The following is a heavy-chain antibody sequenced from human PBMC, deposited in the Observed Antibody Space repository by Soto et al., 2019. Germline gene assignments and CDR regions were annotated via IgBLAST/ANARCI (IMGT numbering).Heavy chain of an antibody. V-gene: IGHV4-31*03. D-gene: IGHD3-16*01. CDR1: RAFINSGGFY. CDR2: IFHSGST. Sequence: PSETLSLTCSVSRAFINSGGFYYSWIRQPPGKGLEWLGYIFHSGSTLYTPSLRGRLTLSADTSRNQLSLHLTSVTAADTAVYYCARVGGINWFDPWGQGTLVTVSS. CDR3: ARVGGINWFDP. J-gene: IGHJ5*02.